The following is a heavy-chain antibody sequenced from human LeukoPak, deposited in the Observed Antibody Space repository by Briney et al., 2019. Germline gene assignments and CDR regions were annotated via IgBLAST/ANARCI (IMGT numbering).Heavy chain of an antibody. V-gene: IGHV4-59*01. Sequence: SETLSLTCTVSGGSISSYYWSWIRQPPGKGLEWIGYIYYSGSTNYNPSLKSRVTISVDTSKNQFSLKLSPVTAADTAVYYCARSFWSYYYMDVWGKGTMVTVSS. CDR3: ARSFWSYYYMDV. D-gene: IGHD2-8*02. CDR2: IYYSGST. CDR1: GGSISSYY. J-gene: IGHJ6*03.